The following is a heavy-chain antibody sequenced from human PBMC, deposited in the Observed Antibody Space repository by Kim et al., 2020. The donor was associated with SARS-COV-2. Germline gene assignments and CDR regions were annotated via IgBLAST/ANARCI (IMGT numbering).Heavy chain of an antibody. CDR2: IWYDGSNK. D-gene: IGHD4-4*01. V-gene: IGHV3-33*06. CDR1: GFTFSSYG. CDR3: AKSRWTVDAFDI. Sequence: GGSLRLSCAASGFTFSSYGMHWVRQAPGKGLEWVAVIWYDGSNKYYADSVKGRFTISRDNSKNTLYLQMNSLRAEDTAVYYCAKSRWTVDAFDIWAKGQWSPSLQ. J-gene: IGHJ3*02.